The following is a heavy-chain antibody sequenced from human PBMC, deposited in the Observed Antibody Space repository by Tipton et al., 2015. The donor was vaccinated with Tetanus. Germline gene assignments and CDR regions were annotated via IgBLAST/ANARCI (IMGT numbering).Heavy chain of an antibody. CDR2: IYPGGSDP. Sequence: QSGPEVKKPGESLKISCKGSGYNFTIYWIGWVRQMPGKGLEWMGIIYPGGSDPIYSPSFQGHVTISADRSLNTAYLQWSSLKASDTATYYCARHGIKSSNTWFDPWGQGTQVTVSS. D-gene: IGHD5-12*01. CDR3: ARHGIKSSNTWFDP. J-gene: IGHJ5*02. V-gene: IGHV5-51*01. CDR1: GYNFTIYW.